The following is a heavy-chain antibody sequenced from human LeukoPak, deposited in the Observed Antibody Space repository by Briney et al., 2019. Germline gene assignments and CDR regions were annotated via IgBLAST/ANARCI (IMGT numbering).Heavy chain of an antibody. V-gene: IGHV1-2*02. J-gene: IGHJ5*02. CDR1: GYTFTAYY. CDR2: INPNSGGT. Sequence: ASVKVSCKASGYTFTAYYVHWVRQAPGQGLEWMGRINPNSGGTNYAQKFQGRVTMTRYTSITTAYMKLSRLRYDDTAVYYCARDRGTELWDNWFDPWGQGTLVTVSS. CDR3: ARDRGTELWDNWFDP. D-gene: IGHD3-10*01.